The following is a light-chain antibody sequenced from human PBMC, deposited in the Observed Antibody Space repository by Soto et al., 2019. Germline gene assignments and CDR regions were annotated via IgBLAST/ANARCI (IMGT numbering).Light chain of an antibody. CDR1: SSDIGRYNY. Sequence: QSALTQPASVSGSPGQSITISCTGSSSDIGRYNYVSWYQQLPGKAPKLIIYEVSNRPSGVSDRFSGSKSGNTASLSISGLQTEDEDDYYCGSYKSATPWVFGGGTKLTVL. CDR2: EVS. J-gene: IGLJ3*02. CDR3: GSYKSATPWV. V-gene: IGLV2-14*03.